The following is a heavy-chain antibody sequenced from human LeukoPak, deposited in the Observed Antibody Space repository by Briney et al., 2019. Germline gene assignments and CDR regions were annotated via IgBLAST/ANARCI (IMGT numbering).Heavy chain of an antibody. D-gene: IGHD4-17*01. CDR3: ARAAYGDYRYYYFYLDV. Sequence: PSETLSLTCTVSGGSINSYYWSWIRQPAGKGLEWIGRIYTSGSSNYNPSLKSRVTMSVDTSKNQFSLRLTSVTVADTAVYYCARAAYGDYRYYYFYLDVWGKGTTVTVSS. CDR1: GGSINSYY. CDR2: IYTSGSS. J-gene: IGHJ6*03. V-gene: IGHV4-4*07.